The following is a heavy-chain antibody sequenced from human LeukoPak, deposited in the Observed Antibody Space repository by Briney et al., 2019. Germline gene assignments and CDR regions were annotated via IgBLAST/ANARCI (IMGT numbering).Heavy chain of an antibody. D-gene: IGHD3-22*01. Sequence: TGGSLRVSSAPSGFTFSSAWMSWVRQAPGKGLECVANIKQDVSDKYYVDSLKGRFTISRDNAKKSLYMRMNSLRAEDTAVYICARHSNKYDYDSSGHYRSFDYWGQGSLVTVSS. CDR3: ARHSNKYDYDSSGHYRSFDY. CDR2: IKQDVSDK. J-gene: IGHJ4*02. V-gene: IGHV3-7*01. CDR1: GFTFSSAW.